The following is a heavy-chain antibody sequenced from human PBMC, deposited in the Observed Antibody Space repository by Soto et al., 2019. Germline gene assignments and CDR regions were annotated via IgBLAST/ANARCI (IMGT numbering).Heavy chain of an antibody. CDR3: ARGGYGDY. J-gene: IGHJ4*02. V-gene: IGHV1-18*01. Sequence: QVHLVQSGAEVKKPGASVKVSCKGSGYAFTTYGITWVRQAPGQGLEWMGWISAHNGNTNYAQKLQGRGTVTRDTSTSTAYMELRSLRSDDTAVDYCARGGYGDYWGQGALVTVSS. CDR1: GYAFTTYG. D-gene: IGHD1-1*01. CDR2: ISAHNGNT.